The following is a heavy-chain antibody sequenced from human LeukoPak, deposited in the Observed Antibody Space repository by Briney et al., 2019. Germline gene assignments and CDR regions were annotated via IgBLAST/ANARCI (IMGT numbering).Heavy chain of an antibody. CDR1: GFTFSSSA. D-gene: IGHD6-13*01. CDR2: ISGSGSST. J-gene: IGHJ3*02. CDR3: AKDLMAAAGHDAFDI. Sequence: GGSLRLSCAASGFTFSSSAMSWVRQAPGKGLEWVSVISGSGSSTYYADSVKGRFTISRDNSKNTLYLQMNSLRAEDTAVYYCAKDLMAAAGHDAFDIWGQGTMVTVSS. V-gene: IGHV3-23*01.